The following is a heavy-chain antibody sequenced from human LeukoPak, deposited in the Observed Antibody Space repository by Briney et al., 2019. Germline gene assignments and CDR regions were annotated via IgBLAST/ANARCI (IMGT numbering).Heavy chain of an antibody. J-gene: IGHJ6*03. V-gene: IGHV4-4*07. CDR1: GGSISSYY. CDR2: IYTSGST. D-gene: IGHD6-13*01. Sequence: PSETLSLTCTVSGGSISSYYWSWIRQPAGKGLEWIGRIYTSGSTNYNPSLKSRVTMSVDTSKNQFSLKLSSVTAADTAVYYCARGVSGFIAAEYYYYYYMDVWGKGTTVTVSS. CDR3: ARGVSGFIAAEYYYYYYMDV.